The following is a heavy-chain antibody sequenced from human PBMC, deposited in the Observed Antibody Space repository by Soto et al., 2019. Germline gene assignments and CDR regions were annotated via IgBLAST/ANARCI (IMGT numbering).Heavy chain of an antibody. V-gene: IGHV3-11*01. D-gene: IGHD2-15*01. CDR2: ISSSGSTI. J-gene: IGHJ6*03. Sequence: NPGGSLRLSCAASGFTFSDYYMSWIRQAPGKGLEWVSYISSSGSTIYYADSVKGRFTISRDNAKNSLYLQMNSLRAEDTAVYYCARDSDIVVVVAATLESRYYYMDVWGKGTTVTVSS. CDR1: GFTFSDYY. CDR3: ARDSDIVVVVAATLESRYYYMDV.